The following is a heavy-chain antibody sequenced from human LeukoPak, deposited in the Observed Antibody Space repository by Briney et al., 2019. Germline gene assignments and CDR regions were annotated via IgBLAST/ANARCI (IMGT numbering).Heavy chain of an antibody. CDR1: GYTFTDFY. D-gene: IGHD2-2*01. Sequence: ASVKVSCKASGYTFTDFYIHWVRQAPGQGLEWMGWINPNSGGTSFAQKFQGRVTMTRDTSISTAYMELSKLTSDDTAVCYCARDGVVVPAALDYWGQGTLVTVSS. CDR3: ARDGVVVPAALDY. V-gene: IGHV1-2*02. J-gene: IGHJ4*02. CDR2: INPNSGGT.